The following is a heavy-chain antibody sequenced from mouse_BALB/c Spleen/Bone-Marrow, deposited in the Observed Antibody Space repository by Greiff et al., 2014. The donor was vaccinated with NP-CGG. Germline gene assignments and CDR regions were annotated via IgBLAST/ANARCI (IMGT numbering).Heavy chain of an antibody. CDR3: SREPSNWGYY. CDR1: GYTFTTYW. V-gene: IGHV1-87*01. Sequence: QVQLQQSGAELARPGASVKLSCKTSGYTFTTYWMQWVKQRPGQGLEWIGAIYPGEGDTRYTQKFKGKATLTADKSSSTAYIRLSNLTSEDSAVYYCSREPSNWGYYWGQGTTLTVSS. J-gene: IGHJ2*01. CDR2: IYPGEGDT.